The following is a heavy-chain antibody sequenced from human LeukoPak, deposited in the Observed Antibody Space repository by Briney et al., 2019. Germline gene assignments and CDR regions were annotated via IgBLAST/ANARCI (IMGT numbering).Heavy chain of an antibody. CDR3: AKDKWEQQLVLLFDY. D-gene: IGHD6-13*01. J-gene: IGHJ4*02. V-gene: IGHV3-30*04. Sequence: PGRSLRLSCAASGFTFSSYAMHWVRQAPGKGLEWVAVISYDGSNKYYADSVKGRFTISRDNSKNTLYLQMNSLRAEDTAVYYCAKDKWEQQLVLLFDYWGQGTLVTVSS. CDR2: ISYDGSNK. CDR1: GFTFSSYA.